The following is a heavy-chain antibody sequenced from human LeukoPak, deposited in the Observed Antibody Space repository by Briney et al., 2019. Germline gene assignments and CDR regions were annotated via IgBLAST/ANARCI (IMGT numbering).Heavy chain of an antibody. D-gene: IGHD2-21*02. CDR1: GGSFSGYY. J-gene: IGHJ4*02. CDR3: ARAGHIVVVTAIRYFDY. Sequence: PSETLSLTCAVYGGSFSGYYWSWIRQPPGKGLEWIGEINHSGSTNYNPSLKSRVTISVDTSKNQFSLKLSSVTAADTAVYYCARAGHIVVVTAIRYFDYWGQGTLVTVSS. CDR2: INHSGST. V-gene: IGHV4-34*01.